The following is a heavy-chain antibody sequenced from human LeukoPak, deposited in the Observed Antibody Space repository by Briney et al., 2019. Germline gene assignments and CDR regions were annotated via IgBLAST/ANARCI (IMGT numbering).Heavy chain of an antibody. CDR1: GFTFSSYA. V-gene: IGHV3-23*01. Sequence: GRSLRLSCAAAGFTFSSYAMSWVRQAPGEGLEWVSAISGSGGSTYYADSVKGRFTISRDNSKNTLYLQMNSLRAEDTAVYYCAKDRSPLDYWGQGTLVTVSS. CDR2: ISGSGGST. D-gene: IGHD3-16*02. J-gene: IGHJ4*02. CDR3: AKDRSPLDY.